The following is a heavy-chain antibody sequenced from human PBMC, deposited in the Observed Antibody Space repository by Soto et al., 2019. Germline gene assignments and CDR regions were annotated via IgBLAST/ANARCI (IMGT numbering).Heavy chain of an antibody. D-gene: IGHD3-10*01. CDR2: SSYDGRET. J-gene: IGHJ4*02. Sequence: GGSLRLSYAASDFDFSSYGIHWVRQAPGKGLEWVAASSYDGRETFYADSAKGRFTVSKEMSKNTAFLQMNALRHEDTAVYFCAGDSGWPILNFDNWGQGTPVTVSS. CDR1: DFDFSSYG. V-gene: IGHV3-30*03. CDR3: AGDSGWPILNFDN.